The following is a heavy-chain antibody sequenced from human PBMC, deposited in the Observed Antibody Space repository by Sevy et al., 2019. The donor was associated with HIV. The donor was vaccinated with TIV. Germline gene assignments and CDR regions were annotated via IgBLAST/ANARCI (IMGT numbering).Heavy chain of an antibody. V-gene: IGHV3-23*01. D-gene: IGHD3-22*01. CDR2: ISGPGLST. J-gene: IGHJ3*01. Sequence: GGSLRLSCTASGFTFNTHAMTWVRQAPGKGLEWVSVISGPGLSTYYADSVKGRFTISRDNSKNTLYLHMNSLRVDDTATYYCAKALNPALESMIEVILRTLKGFDVWGQGTMVTVSS. CDR1: GFTFNTHA. CDR3: AKALNPALESMIEVILRTLKGFDV.